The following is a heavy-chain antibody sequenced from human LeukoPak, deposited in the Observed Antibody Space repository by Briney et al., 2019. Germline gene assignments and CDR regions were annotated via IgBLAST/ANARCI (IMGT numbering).Heavy chain of an antibody. J-gene: IGHJ5*02. CDR2: IIPIFGTA. CDR1: VGTFSSYA. D-gene: IGHD4-23*01. CDR3: ARESGGGNHWFDP. Sequence: SVKVSCKAPVGTFSSYAISWVRQAPGQGLERMGGIIPIFGTANYAQKFQGRVTITADESTSTAYMELSSLKSEDTAVYYCARESGGGNHWFDPWGQGTLVTVSS. V-gene: IGHV1-69*13.